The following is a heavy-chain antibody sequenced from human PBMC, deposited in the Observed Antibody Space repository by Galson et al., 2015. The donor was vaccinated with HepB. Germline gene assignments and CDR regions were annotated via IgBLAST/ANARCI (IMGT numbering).Heavy chain of an antibody. Sequence: SLRLSCAASGFTFSNNAMTWVRQAPGKGLEWVAWITGSGGNIYYADSVKGRFTISRDNSKNTLYLQMNSLRVEDTAIYYCAKFRGSGPQSYFCFDYWGQGTLVTVSS. D-gene: IGHD2/OR15-2a*01. CDR3: AKFRGSGPQSYFCFDY. CDR1: GFTFSNNA. J-gene: IGHJ4*02. CDR2: ITGSGGNI. V-gene: IGHV3-23*01.